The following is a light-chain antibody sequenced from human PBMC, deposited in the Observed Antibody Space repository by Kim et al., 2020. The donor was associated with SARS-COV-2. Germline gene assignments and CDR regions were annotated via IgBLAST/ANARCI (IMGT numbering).Light chain of an antibody. CDR3: QAWDSSTVV. Sequence: VSPGQTAGITFSGDKLGDKYACWYQQKPGQSPVLVIYQDSKRPSGIPERFSGSNSGNPATLTISGTQAMDEADYYCQAWDSSTVVFGGGTQLTVL. CDR1: KLGDKY. J-gene: IGLJ2*01. V-gene: IGLV3-1*01. CDR2: QDS.